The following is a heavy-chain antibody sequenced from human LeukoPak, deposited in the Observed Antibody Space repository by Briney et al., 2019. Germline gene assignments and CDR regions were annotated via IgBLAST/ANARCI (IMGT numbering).Heavy chain of an antibody. J-gene: IGHJ3*02. V-gene: IGHV4-39*01. CDR3: ARHPRNPYDSSGYRYGGGAFDI. D-gene: IGHD3-22*01. Sequence: SETLSLTCTVSGYSISTNYYWAWIRQPPGKGLEWIGSIYYSGSTYYNPSLKSRVTISVDTSKNQFSLKLSSVTAADTAVYYCARHPRNPYDSSGYRYGGGAFDIWGQGTMVTVSS. CDR1: GYSISTNYY. CDR2: IYYSGST.